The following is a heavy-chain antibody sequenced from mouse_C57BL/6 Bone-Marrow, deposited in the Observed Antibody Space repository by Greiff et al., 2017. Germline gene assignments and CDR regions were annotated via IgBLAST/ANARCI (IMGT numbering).Heavy chain of an antibody. CDR2: ISNLAYSS. CDR3: ARHPTNYYGCFDV. Sequence: EVQGVESGGGLVQPGGSLKLSCAASGFTFSDYGMAWVRQAPRKGPEWVAFISNLAYSSYYADTVKGRFTISRENAKNTLYLEMSSLRSEDPAMYYCARHPTNYYGCFDVWGTGTTVTVSS. J-gene: IGHJ1*03. V-gene: IGHV5-15*01. D-gene: IGHD1-2*01. CDR1: GFTFSDYG.